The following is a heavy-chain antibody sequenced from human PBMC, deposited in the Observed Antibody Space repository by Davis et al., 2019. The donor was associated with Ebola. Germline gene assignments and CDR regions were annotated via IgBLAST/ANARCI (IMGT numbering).Heavy chain of an antibody. D-gene: IGHD6-19*01. CDR1: GFTFSSYE. CDR2: IGAAGDT. CDR3: TRVGYSSGWDY. J-gene: IGHJ4*02. V-gene: IGHV3-13*01. Sequence: GESLKISCAASGFTFSSYEMNWVRQAPGKGLEWVSVIGAAGDTYYSDSVKGRFTISRENAKSSLYLQMNSLRVEDTAVYYCTRVGYSSGWDYWGQGTLVTVSS.